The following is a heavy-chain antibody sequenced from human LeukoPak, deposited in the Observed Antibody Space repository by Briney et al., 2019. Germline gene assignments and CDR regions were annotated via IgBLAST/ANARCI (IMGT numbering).Heavy chain of an antibody. V-gene: IGHV3-30*18. CDR2: ISYDGSNK. CDR1: GFTFSSYG. Sequence: RRSLCLYCAASGFTFSSYGIQWVGQAPGKGLEWVAVISYDGSNKYYADSVKGRITISSDNSKNTLYLQMNSLRAEDTAVYYCAKEQGRFWSGYYTYEAFDIWGQRKTFTASS. CDR3: AKEQGRFWSGYYTYEAFDI. J-gene: IGHJ3*02. D-gene: IGHD3-3*01.